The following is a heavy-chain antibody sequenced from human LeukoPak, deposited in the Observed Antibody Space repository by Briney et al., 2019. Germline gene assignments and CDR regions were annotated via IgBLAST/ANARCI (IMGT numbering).Heavy chain of an antibody. V-gene: IGHV3-23*01. D-gene: IGHD4-17*01. J-gene: IGHJ5*02. CDR2: ILSTGTT. CDR3: ATVKYDYGDPVGWFDP. Sequence: GGSLRLSCAASGFPFSASAMTWVRQAPGKGLEWVSHILSTGTTYYADSGGGRLTTSRDNSKNTLYLLMTSLRADDTAVYYCATVKYDYGDPVGWFDPWGQGTLVTVSS. CDR1: GFPFSASA.